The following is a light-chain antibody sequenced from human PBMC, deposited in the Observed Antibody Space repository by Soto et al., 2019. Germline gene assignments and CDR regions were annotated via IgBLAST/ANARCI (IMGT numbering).Light chain of an antibody. Sequence: EIVMTQSPATLSVSPGGRATLSCRASQSVSSNLAWYQQKPGQSPRLLIYGASSRATGIPDRFSGSGSGTDFTLTISRLEPEDFAVYYCQQYNNWASITFGQGTRLEIK. J-gene: IGKJ5*01. CDR3: QQYNNWASIT. CDR2: GAS. CDR1: QSVSSN. V-gene: IGKV3D-15*01.